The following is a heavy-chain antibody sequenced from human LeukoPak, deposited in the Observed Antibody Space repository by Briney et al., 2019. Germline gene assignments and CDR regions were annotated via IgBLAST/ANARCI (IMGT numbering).Heavy chain of an antibody. CDR1: GFTFRNYG. V-gene: IGHV3-30*02. CDR3: AKDVNVGGDYFVY. J-gene: IGHJ4*02. CDR2: IRYDGSIK. Sequence: PGGSLRLSCAASGFTFRNYGMHWVLLAPGKGLVRVSFIRYDGSIKYYVDSVKGRFTVSRDNSKNTLYLQMNSLRAEDTAVYYCAKDVNVGGDYFVYWGQGTLVTVSS. D-gene: IGHD3-10*01.